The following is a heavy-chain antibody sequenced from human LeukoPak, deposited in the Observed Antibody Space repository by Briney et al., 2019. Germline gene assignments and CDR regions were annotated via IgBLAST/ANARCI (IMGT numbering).Heavy chain of an antibody. Sequence: SETLSLTRNVSGGSISSTNYYWGWIRQAPGKGLEWLGNVYYTGTTYYNPSLKSRLTISVDTSKNQFSLKLSSVTAADTAVYYCARVYEQQLVPDYMDVWGKGTTVTVSS. CDR3: ARVYEQQLVPDYMDV. D-gene: IGHD6-13*01. J-gene: IGHJ6*03. CDR2: VYYTGTT. CDR1: GGSISSTNYY. V-gene: IGHV4-39*07.